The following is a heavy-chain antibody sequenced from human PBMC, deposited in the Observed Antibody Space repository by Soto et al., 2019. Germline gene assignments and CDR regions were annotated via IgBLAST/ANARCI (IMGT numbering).Heavy chain of an antibody. Sequence: QVQLVQSGAEVKKPGSSVKVSCKASGGTFSSYAISWVRQAPGQGLEWMGGIIPIFGTANYAQKFQGRVTITADESTSTAYMELSSLRSEDTAVYYCASDSITMVRGVMSYYFDYWGQGTLVTVSS. CDR2: IIPIFGTA. J-gene: IGHJ4*02. D-gene: IGHD3-10*01. CDR1: GGTFSSYA. V-gene: IGHV1-69*01. CDR3: ASDSITMVRGVMSYYFDY.